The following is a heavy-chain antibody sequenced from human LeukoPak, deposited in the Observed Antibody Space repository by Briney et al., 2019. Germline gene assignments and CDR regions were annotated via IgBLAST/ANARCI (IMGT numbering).Heavy chain of an antibody. D-gene: IGHD1-26*01. CDR2: IHSGGST. Sequence: PGGSLRLSCAASGFTVSSNYMSWVRQAPGKGLEWVSVIHSGGSTYYADSVKGRFTISRDNSKNTLYLQMNSLRAEDTAVYYCARDGRGQPRGYYYYGMDVWGQGTTVTVSS. CDR1: GFTVSSNY. V-gene: IGHV3-66*02. J-gene: IGHJ6*02. CDR3: ARDGRGQPRGYYYYGMDV.